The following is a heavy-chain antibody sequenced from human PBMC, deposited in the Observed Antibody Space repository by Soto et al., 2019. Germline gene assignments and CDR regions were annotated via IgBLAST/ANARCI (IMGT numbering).Heavy chain of an antibody. D-gene: IGHD2-2*01. J-gene: IGHJ6*01. CDR1: GGTFNRYT. CDR3: SRDAGRSDVVPSAISATGV. CDR2: IIPMFGIA. V-gene: IGHV1-69*04. Sequence: GASVKVSCKGSGGTFNRYTITWVRQAPGQGLEWMGRIIPMFGIASYAQNFQGRVTITADKSTSTAYMELSSLRSEDTAVYYCSRDAGRSDVVPSAISATGVRGQETTATLSS.